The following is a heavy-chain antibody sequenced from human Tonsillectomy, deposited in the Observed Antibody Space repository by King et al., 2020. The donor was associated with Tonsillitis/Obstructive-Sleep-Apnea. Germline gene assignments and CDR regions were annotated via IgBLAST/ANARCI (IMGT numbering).Heavy chain of an antibody. CDR2: ISGDGGGT. CDR1: GFTFSSYG. V-gene: IGHV3-64*01. Sequence: VQLVESGGGLVQPGGSLRLSCAASGFTFSSYGMHWVRQAPGKGLEYVSAISGDGGGTSYANSVKGRFTISRDNSNNKLYLQLGSLRAEDMGVYYCARDQGLTIFGVVPYYYMDVWGKGTTVTVSS. J-gene: IGHJ6*03. D-gene: IGHD3-3*01. CDR3: ARDQGLTIFGVVPYYYMDV.